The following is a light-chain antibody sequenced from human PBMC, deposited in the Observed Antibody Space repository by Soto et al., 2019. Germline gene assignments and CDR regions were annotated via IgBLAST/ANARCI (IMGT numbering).Light chain of an antibody. J-gene: IGLJ1*01. Sequence: QSALTQPASVSASPGQSIAISCTGSSSDVGGYNYVSWYQQHPGKAPKLMIYDVSNRPSGVSNRFSGPKSGNTASLTISGLQAEDEADYYCSSYTSSTTYVFGAGTKVTVL. CDR2: DVS. CDR3: SSYTSSTTYV. CDR1: SSDVGGYNY. V-gene: IGLV2-14*01.